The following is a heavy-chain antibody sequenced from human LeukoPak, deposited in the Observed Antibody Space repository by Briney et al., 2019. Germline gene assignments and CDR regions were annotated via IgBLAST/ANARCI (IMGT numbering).Heavy chain of an antibody. V-gene: IGHV3-11*01. CDR2: ISRSGSTI. Sequence: GGSLRLSCAASGFTFSNYYMSWIRQAPGKGLEWVSYISRSGSTIYYADSVKGRFTISRDNAKNSLYLQMNSLRAEDTAVYYCARDPYILTGYYTPSFDYWGQGTLVTVSS. CDR3: ARDPYILTGYYTPSFDY. J-gene: IGHJ4*02. CDR1: GFTFSNYY. D-gene: IGHD3-9*01.